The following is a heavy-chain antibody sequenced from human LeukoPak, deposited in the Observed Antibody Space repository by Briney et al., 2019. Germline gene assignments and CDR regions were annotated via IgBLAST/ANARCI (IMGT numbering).Heavy chain of an antibody. CDR3: ARDGWYSSGWKGFCY. CDR2: INAGNGNT. J-gene: IGHJ4*02. D-gene: IGHD6-19*01. CDR1: GYTFTSYA. Sequence: ASVKVSRKASGYTFTSYAMHWVRQAPGQRLEWMGWINAGNGNTKYSQKFQGRVTITRDTSASTAYMELSSLRSEDTAVYYCARDGWYSSGWKGFCYWGQGTLVTVSS. V-gene: IGHV1-3*01.